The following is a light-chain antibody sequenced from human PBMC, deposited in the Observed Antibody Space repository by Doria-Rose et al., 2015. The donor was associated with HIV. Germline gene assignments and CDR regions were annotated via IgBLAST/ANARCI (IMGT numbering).Light chain of an antibody. V-gene: IGKV3-15*01. J-gene: IGKJ4*01. CDR2: GSS. CDR3: QQYNNWPPLT. Sequence: ATLSVSPGAKATLSCRASQSVGNNLAWYQQKPGQAPRLLISGSSTRATGIPARFSGSGSGTKFTLTISSLQSEDFAVYYCQQYNNWPPLTFGGGTKVESK. CDR1: QSVGNN.